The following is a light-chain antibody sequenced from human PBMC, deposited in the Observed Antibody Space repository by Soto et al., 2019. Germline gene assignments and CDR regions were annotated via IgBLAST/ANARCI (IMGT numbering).Light chain of an antibody. CDR3: QQTSSTPPFT. V-gene: IGKV1-39*01. CDR1: QSITMS. J-gene: IGKJ3*01. Sequence: DIQMTQSPSSLSASVGDRVTITCRASQSITMSLNWYQQKPGKAPKLLIYAASSLQSGVPSRFSADGSGTDFTLTIGSLQPEDFATYYCQQTSSTPPFTFGPGTKVDI. CDR2: AAS.